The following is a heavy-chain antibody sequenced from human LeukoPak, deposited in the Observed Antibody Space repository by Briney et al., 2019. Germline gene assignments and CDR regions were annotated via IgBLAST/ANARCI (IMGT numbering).Heavy chain of an antibody. CDR3: ASSFYYDSRDY. V-gene: IGHV4-4*09. D-gene: IGHD3-22*01. Sequence: SETLSLTCTVSGGSISSYYWNWIRQSPGKGLEWIGEITPSGSTNYSPSLKSRVSISIDTSKKKLSLRLTSVTAADSAVYYCASSFYYDSRDYWGQGTLVTVSS. CDR2: ITPSGST. J-gene: IGHJ4*02. CDR1: GGSISSYY.